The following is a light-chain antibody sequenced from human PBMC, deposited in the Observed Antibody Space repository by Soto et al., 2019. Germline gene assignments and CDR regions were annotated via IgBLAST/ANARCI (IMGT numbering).Light chain of an antibody. CDR1: QSISGA. Sequence: EIVMTQSPATLSVSPGGRATLSCRASQSISGALAWYQQKPGQAPRLLIYGASTRATTFPARFSGSGSGTGFTLTISSLQSEDFAVYYCQQYNNWPWTFGQGTKVEIK. CDR3: QQYNNWPWT. V-gene: IGKV3-15*01. CDR2: GAS. J-gene: IGKJ1*01.